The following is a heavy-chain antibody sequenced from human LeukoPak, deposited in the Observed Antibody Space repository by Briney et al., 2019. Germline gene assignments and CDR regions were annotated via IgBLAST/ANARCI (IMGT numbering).Heavy chain of an antibody. J-gene: IGHJ4*02. CDR2: INHSGST. V-gene: IGHV4-34*01. CDR1: GGSFSGYY. Sequence: SETLSLTCAVYGGSFSGYYWSWIRQPPGKGLEWIGEINHSGSTNYNPSLKSRVTISVDTSKNQFSLKLSSVTAADTAVYYCARWSIVATIPYCDYWGQGTLVTVSS. CDR3: ARWSIVATIPYCDY. D-gene: IGHD5-12*01.